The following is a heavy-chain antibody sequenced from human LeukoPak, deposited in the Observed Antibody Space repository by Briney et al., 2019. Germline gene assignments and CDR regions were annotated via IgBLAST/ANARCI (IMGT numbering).Heavy chain of an antibody. J-gene: IGHJ4*02. CDR1: GCSISSYY. V-gene: IGHV4-59*08. Sequence: SETLALTCTVSGCSISSYYWSWIRQPPGKGLEGIGYIYYSGSTNYNPSLKSRVAISVDTSKNQCSLKLSSVTAADTAVYYCARLESAMGYPIDYWGQGTLVTVSS. D-gene: IGHD5-18*01. CDR3: ARLESAMGYPIDY. CDR2: IYYSGST.